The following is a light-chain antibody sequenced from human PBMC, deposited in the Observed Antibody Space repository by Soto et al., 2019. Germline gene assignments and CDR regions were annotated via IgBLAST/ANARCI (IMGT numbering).Light chain of an antibody. J-gene: IGLJ1*01. CDR3: ASSTSSTSPFV. CDR1: SSDVGAYNY. Sequence: QSALTQPPSASGSPGQSVTISCTGTSSDVGAYNYVSWYRQHPGKAPKLLIFEVNSRPSGVPDRFSGSKSGNTASLTISGLQAEDEADYYCASSTSSTSPFVFGPGTKLTVL. CDR2: EVN. V-gene: IGLV2-8*01.